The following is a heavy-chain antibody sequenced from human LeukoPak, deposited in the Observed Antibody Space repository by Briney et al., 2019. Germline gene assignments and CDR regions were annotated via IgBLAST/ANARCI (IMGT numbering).Heavy chain of an antibody. J-gene: IGHJ4*02. CDR2: ISGSGHST. CDR1: EFTFSSFS. D-gene: IGHD3-10*01. Sequence: GGSLRLSCAASEFTFSSFSMTWVRQAPGKGLEWVSTISGSGHSTYHADSVKGRFTISGDNSKNTLYLQMNSLRAEDTAVYYCATPRSGNYFDSWGQGTLVTVSS. CDR3: ATPRSGNYFDS. V-gene: IGHV3-23*01.